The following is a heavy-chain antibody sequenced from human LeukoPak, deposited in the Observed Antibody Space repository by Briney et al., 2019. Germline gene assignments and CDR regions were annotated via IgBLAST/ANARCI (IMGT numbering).Heavy chain of an antibody. CDR3: ARDPVSSGWSGGDAFDI. CDR1: GGSFSGYY. CDR2: INHSGST. D-gene: IGHD6-19*01. J-gene: IGHJ3*02. V-gene: IGHV4-34*01. Sequence: SETLSLTCAVYGGSFSGYYWSWIRQPPGKGLEGIGEINHSGSTNYNPSLKSRVTISVDTSKNQFSLKLSSVTAADTAVYYCARDPVSSGWSGGDAFDIWGQGTMVTVSS.